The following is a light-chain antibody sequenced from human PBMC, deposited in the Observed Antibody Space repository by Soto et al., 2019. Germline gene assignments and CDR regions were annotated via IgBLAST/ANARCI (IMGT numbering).Light chain of an antibody. CDR3: QQTYSDIS. Sequence: DVRMTQSRSALSASVEDTITITCRASRTINTYLNWFQQKPGEPPRLLIYGASTLHDGVPSRLSGSGSGADFTLTIRGLQPEDFASYHCQQTYSDISFGGGTKVDIK. J-gene: IGKJ4*01. CDR2: GAS. CDR1: RTINTY. V-gene: IGKV1-39*01.